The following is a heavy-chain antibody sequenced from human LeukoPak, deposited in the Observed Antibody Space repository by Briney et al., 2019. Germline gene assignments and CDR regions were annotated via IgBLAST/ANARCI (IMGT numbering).Heavy chain of an antibody. V-gene: IGHV1-46*01. CDR3: ARDKIFGVVLYYFDY. D-gene: IGHD3-3*01. J-gene: IGHJ4*02. CDR2: INPSGGST. Sequence: ASVKVSCKASGYTFTSYYMHWVRQAPGQGLEWMGIINPSGGSTSYAQKFQGRVTMTRDTSTSTVYMELSSLRSEDTAVYYCARDKIFGVVLYYFDYWGQGTLVTVSS. CDR1: GYTFTSYY.